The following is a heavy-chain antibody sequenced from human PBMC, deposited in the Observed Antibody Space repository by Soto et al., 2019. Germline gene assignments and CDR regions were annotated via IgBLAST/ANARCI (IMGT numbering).Heavy chain of an antibody. CDR2: ISTSTGNT. J-gene: IGHJ4*02. CDR3: ARSPRVIVTAKGTLDF. D-gene: IGHD2-21*02. CDR1: GYTFTTFG. Sequence: QVQLVQSGGEVKKPGASVKVSCKASGYTFTTFGITWVRQVPGQGLEWLGWISTSTGNTNYAQNLQGRLTLTTDTSTRTAYMEWRSLTSDDTAVYYCARSPRVIVTAKGTLDFWGQGTLITVSS. V-gene: IGHV1-18*04.